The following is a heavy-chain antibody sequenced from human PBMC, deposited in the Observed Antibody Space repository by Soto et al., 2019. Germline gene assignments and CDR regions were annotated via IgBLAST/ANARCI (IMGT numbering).Heavy chain of an antibody. CDR3: AREWELLGPLDY. CDR1: GFTFSSYA. V-gene: IGHV3-30-3*01. Sequence: QVQLVESGGGVVQPGRSLRLSCAASGFTFSSYAMHWVRQAPGKGLEWVAVISYDGSNKYYADSVKGRFTISRDNSKNTLYLQMNSLRAEDTAVYYCAREWELLGPLDYWGHGTLVTVSS. D-gene: IGHD1-26*01. CDR2: ISYDGSNK. J-gene: IGHJ4*01.